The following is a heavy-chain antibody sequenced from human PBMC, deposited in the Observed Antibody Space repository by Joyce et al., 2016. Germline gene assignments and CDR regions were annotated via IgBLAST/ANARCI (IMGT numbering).Heavy chain of an antibody. CDR1: GSIFSGYA. V-gene: IGHV3-30*04. Sequence: QEQLEESGGGVVQPGTSLRLSCTASGSIFSGYAMNWVRRAPGKGLEWVAIISYDGPNKFYADSVRGRFTISRDNYKNTLFLQMNSLTIEDAGVYYCARRSGIPAGRRPGAFDMWGQGTVVTVS. CDR2: ISYDGPNK. CDR3: ARRSGIPAGRRPGAFDM. D-gene: IGHD6-13*01. J-gene: IGHJ3*02.